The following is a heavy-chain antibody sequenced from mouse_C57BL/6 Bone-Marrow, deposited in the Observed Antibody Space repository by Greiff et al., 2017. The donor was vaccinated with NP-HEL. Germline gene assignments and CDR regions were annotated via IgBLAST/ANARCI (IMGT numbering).Heavy chain of an antibody. CDR2: INPNNGGT. V-gene: IGHV1-26*01. CDR3: ARDYYGSSWYFGY. Sequence: VQLQQSGPELVKPGASVKMSCKASGYTFTDYYMNWVKQRHGQNLEWIGDINPNNGGTSHNQKFKGKATLTVDKSSSTAYMELRSLTSEDSAVYYCARDYYGSSWYFGYWGQGTTLTVSS. J-gene: IGHJ2*01. D-gene: IGHD1-1*01. CDR1: GYTFTDYY.